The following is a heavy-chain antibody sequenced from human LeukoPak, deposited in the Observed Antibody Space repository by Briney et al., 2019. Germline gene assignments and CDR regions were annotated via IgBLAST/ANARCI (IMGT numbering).Heavy chain of an antibody. CDR2: INWNGGST. CDR1: GFTFDDYG. V-gene: IGHV3-20*04. CDR3: ARAAPGREVYYYDSSGPTPHYYYYMDV. D-gene: IGHD3-22*01. J-gene: IGHJ6*03. Sequence: PGGSLRLSCAASGFTFDDYGMSWVRQAPGKGLEWVSGINWNGGSTGYADSVKGRFTISRDNAKNSLYLQMNSLRAEDTALYYCARAAPGREVYYYDSSGPTPHYYYYMDVWGKGTTVTVSS.